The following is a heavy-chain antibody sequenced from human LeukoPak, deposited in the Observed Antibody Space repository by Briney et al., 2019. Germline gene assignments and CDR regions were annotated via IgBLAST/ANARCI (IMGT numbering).Heavy chain of an antibody. CDR3: AKAQSPSGTVREGNDY. Sequence: PGRSLRLSCAASGFSFSDYYMSWIRQAPGKGLEWVSYISSSGSTIYYADSVKGRFTISRDNAKNSLYLQMNSVRAEDTATYYCAKAQSPSGTVREGNDYWGQGTLVTVSS. D-gene: IGHD5-24*01. J-gene: IGHJ4*02. CDR1: GFSFSDYY. CDR2: ISSSGSTI. V-gene: IGHV3-11*01.